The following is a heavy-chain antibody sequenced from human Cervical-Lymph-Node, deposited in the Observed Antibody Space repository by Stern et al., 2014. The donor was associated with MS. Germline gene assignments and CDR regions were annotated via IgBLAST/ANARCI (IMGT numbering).Heavy chain of an antibody. V-gene: IGHV1-18*01. CDR2: MSTYSGDT. CDR1: GYTFFNYG. J-gene: IGHJ2*01. CDR3: ARGQTYWYFDL. Sequence: VQLVESGAEVKKPGASVKVSCKASGYTFFNYGISWVRQAPGQVLQWMGWMSTYSGDTNYAQKFQGRVTMTTDTSTTTAYMDLRSLISDDTAVYYCARGQTYWYFDLWGRGTLVTVSS.